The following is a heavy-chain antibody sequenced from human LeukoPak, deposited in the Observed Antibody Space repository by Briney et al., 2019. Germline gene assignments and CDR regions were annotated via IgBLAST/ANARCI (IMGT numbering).Heavy chain of an antibody. CDR2: IYHSGST. CDR1: GYSISSGYY. V-gene: IGHV4-38-2*02. D-gene: IGHD3-9*01. Sequence: SETLSLTCTVSGYSISSGYYWGWIRQPPGKGLEWIGSIYHSGSTYYNPSLKSRVTISVDTSKNQFSLKLSSVTAADTAVYYCARGSPYYDILTPADYWGQGTLVTVSS. J-gene: IGHJ4*02. CDR3: ARGSPYYDILTPADY.